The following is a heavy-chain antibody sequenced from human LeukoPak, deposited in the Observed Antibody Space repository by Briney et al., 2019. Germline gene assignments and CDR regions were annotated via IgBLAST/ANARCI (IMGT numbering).Heavy chain of an antibody. CDR3: ARDQPPYAFDI. J-gene: IGHJ3*02. V-gene: IGHV4-59*12. CDR2: IYYSGST. CDR1: GGSISSYY. Sequence: PSETLSLTCSVSGGSISSYYWSWIRQPPGKGLEYIGYIYYSGSTYYNPSLKSRVTISVDTSKNQFSLKLSSVTAADTAVYYCARDQPPYAFDIWGQGTMVTVSS.